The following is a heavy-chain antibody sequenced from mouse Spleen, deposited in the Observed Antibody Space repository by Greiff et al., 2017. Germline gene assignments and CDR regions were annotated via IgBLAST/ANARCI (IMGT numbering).Heavy chain of an antibody. CDR2: IYPGSGNT. Sequence: VQLQQSGAELVRPGASVKLSCKASGYTFTDYYINWVKQRPGQGLEWIARIYPGSGNTYYNEKFKGKATLTAEKSSSTAYMQLSSLTSEDSAVYFCARGGITSFAYWGQGTLVTVSA. V-gene: IGHV1-76*01. CDR1: GYTFTDYY. J-gene: IGHJ3*01. CDR3: ARGGITSFAY. D-gene: IGHD2-4*01.